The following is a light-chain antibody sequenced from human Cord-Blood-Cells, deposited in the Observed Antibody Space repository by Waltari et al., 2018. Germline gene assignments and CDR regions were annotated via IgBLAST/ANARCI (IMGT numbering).Light chain of an antibody. V-gene: IGKV3-11*01. Sequence: EIVLTQSPATLSLSPGERATLSCRASQSVSSYLAWYQQKPGQAPRLLIYDASNMAPGSPARFSGSGSVTDFTLTISSLEPEDFAVYYCQQRSNWPLTFGGGTKVEIK. CDR2: DAS. J-gene: IGKJ4*01. CDR3: QQRSNWPLT. CDR1: QSVSSY.